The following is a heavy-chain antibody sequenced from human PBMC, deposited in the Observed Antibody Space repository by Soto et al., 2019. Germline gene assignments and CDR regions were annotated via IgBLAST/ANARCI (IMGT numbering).Heavy chain of an antibody. CDR2: MNPNSGNT. D-gene: IGHD2-15*01. Sequence: QVQLVQSGAEVKKPGASVKVSCKASGYTFTSYDINWVRQATGQGFGWMGWMNPNSGNTGYAQKFQGRVTMTRNNSISTAYMVLRSLRSEDTAVYYCARGMTVKYCNRGSCYQLIEFFDYWGQGTLVTVSS. CDR1: GYTFTSYD. J-gene: IGHJ4*02. V-gene: IGHV1-8*01. CDR3: ARGMTVKYCNRGSCYQLIEFFDY.